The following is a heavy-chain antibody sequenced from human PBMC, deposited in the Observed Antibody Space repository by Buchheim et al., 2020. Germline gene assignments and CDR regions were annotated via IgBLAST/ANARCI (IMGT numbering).Heavy chain of an antibody. D-gene: IGHD6-19*01. CDR3: ARDPLGYSSYNWFDP. CDR2: IKQDGSEK. V-gene: IGHV3-7*01. Sequence: EVQLVESGGGLVQPGGSLRLSCAASGFTFSSYWMSWVRQAPGKGLEWVANIKQDGSEKYYVDSVKGRFTISRANAKNSLYLQMNSLRAEDTAVYYCARDPLGYSSYNWFDPWGQGTL. J-gene: IGHJ5*02. CDR1: GFTFSSYW.